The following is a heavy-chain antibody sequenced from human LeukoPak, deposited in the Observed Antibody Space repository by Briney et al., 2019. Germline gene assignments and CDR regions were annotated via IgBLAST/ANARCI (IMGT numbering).Heavy chain of an antibody. V-gene: IGHV4-59*01. J-gene: IGHJ4*02. Sequence: SETLSLTCSVSGGSLTSYYWSWIRQPPGKGLEWIGYIYYSGSTNYNPSLKSRVTISVDTSKNQFSLKLSSVTAADTAVYYCARGAGGSSGDYWGQGTLVTVSS. CDR1: GGSLTSYY. CDR2: IYYSGST. CDR3: ARGAGGSSGDY. D-gene: IGHD1-26*01.